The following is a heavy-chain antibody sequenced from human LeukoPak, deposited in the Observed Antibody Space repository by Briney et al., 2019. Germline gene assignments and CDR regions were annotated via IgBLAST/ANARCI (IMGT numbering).Heavy chain of an antibody. CDR1: GGTFSSYA. CDR2: IIPILGIA. Sequence: GASVKVSCKASGGTFSSYAISWVRQAPGQGLEWMGRIIPILGIANYAQKFQGRVTITADKSTSTAYIELSSLRSEDTAVYYCARDCSSTSCQEDVWGQGTTVTVSS. J-gene: IGHJ6*02. D-gene: IGHD2-2*01. V-gene: IGHV1-69*04. CDR3: ARDCSSTSCQEDV.